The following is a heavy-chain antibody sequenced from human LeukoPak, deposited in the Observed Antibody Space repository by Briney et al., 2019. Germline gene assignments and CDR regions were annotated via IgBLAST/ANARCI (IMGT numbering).Heavy chain of an antibody. CDR1: GYTLTELS. D-gene: IGHD3-10*01. J-gene: IGHJ3*02. V-gene: IGHV1-24*01. Sequence: ASVKVSCKVSGYTLTELSMHWVRQAPGKGLEWMGGFDPEDGETIYAQKFQGGVTMTEDTSTDTAYMELSSLRSEDTAVYYCATGAPSTMVRGVIRRAFDIWGQGTMVTVSS. CDR3: ATGAPSTMVRGVIRRAFDI. CDR2: FDPEDGET.